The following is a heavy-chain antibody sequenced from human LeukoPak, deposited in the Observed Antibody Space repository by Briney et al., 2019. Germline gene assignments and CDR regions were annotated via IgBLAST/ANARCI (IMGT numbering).Heavy chain of an antibody. CDR1: GGSINSGGYS. Sequence: SQTLSLTGAVSGGSINSGGYSWSRIRQAPGKGLEWIGYIYHGGNTYYNPSLKSRVTISIDGSKNQFSLKLSSVTAADTAVYYCARGLRGHYYGSGRPMYYFDYWGQGTLVTVSS. D-gene: IGHD3-10*01. V-gene: IGHV4-30-2*01. CDR3: ARGLRGHYYGSGRPMYYFDY. J-gene: IGHJ4*02. CDR2: IYHGGNT.